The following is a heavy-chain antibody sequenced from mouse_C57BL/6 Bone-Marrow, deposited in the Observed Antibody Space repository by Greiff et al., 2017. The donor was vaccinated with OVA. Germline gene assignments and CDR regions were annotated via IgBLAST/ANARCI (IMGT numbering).Heavy chain of an antibody. V-gene: IGHV1-64*01. J-gene: IGHJ4*01. Sequence: QVQLQQPGAELVKPGASVKLSCKASGYTFTSYWMHWVKQRPGQGLEWIGMIHPNSGSTNYNEKFKSKATLTVDKSSSTAYMQLSRLTSEDSAVYDCAIRLLWLRRCAMDYWGQGTSVTVSA. D-gene: IGHD2-2*01. CDR3: AIRLLWLRRCAMDY. CDR1: GYTFTSYW. CDR2: IHPNSGST.